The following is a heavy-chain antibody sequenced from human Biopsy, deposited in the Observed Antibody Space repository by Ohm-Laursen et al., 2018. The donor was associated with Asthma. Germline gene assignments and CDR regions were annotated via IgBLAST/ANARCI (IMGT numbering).Heavy chain of an antibody. CDR1: GGSINIGDYY. CDR3: ARTTYGHDGFDP. J-gene: IGHJ5*02. D-gene: IGHD4-17*01. CDR2: IYYSGST. V-gene: IGHV4-31*11. Sequence: TLSLTWVVPGGSINIGDYYWSWIRQHPVKGLEWIGHIYYSGSTYYNPSLKSRVSISLDTSKNQFSLSLTSVTAADTAVYYCARTTYGHDGFDPWGQGTLVTVSS.